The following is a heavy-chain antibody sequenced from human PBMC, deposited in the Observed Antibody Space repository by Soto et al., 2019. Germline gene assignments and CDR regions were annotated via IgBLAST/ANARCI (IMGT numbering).Heavy chain of an antibody. Sequence: EVQLVESGGGLVQPGGSLRLSCAVSGFTFSDHYMDWVRQTPGKGLEWVGRSRDKGNSYTTGYAASVKGRFIISRDDSKNSLYLQMNSLKTYDRAVYYCAVLVVPSAINYFDYWGQGALVTVSS. J-gene: IGHJ4*02. CDR3: AVLVVPSAINYFDY. V-gene: IGHV3-72*01. CDR2: SRDKGNSYTT. CDR1: GFTFSDHY. D-gene: IGHD2-2*01.